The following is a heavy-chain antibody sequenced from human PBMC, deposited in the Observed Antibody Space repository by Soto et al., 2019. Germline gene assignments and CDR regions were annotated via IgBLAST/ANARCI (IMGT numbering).Heavy chain of an antibody. J-gene: IGHJ3*01. CDR2: IIPLFSRT. CDR3: AHTTQNTGSPYRQQAYAFEL. V-gene: IGHV1-69*12. CDR1: GGTFSRYA. D-gene: IGHD3-16*02. Sequence: QVQLVQSGAEVKKPGSSVKVSCKASGGTFSRYAISWVRQAPGQGLEWMGGIIPLFSRTNYAQRFQGRVTITADESTSTAYMELSSLKSEDTAVYYCAHTTQNTGSPYRQQAYAFELWGQGTMVTVSS.